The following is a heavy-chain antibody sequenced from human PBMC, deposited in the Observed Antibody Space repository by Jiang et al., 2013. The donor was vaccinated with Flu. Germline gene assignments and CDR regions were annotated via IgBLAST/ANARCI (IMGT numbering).Heavy chain of an antibody. J-gene: IGHJ6*02. D-gene: IGHD3-3*01. CDR2: ISGSGGST. Sequence: GFTFSSYAMSWVRQAPGKGLEWVSAISGSGGSTYYADSVKGRFTISRDNSKNTLYLQMNSLRAEDTAVYYCAKGLEWSGYYKGGGYYYYYGMDVWGQGTTVTVSS. CDR3: AKGLEWSGYYKGGGYYYYYGMDV. CDR1: GFTFSSYA. V-gene: IGHV3-23*01.